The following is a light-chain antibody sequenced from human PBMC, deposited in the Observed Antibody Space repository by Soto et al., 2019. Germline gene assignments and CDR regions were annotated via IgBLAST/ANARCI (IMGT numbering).Light chain of an antibody. Sequence: DIVMTQSPDSLAVSLGERATINCKSSQSVLYSSNNKNYLAWYQQKPGQPPKLLIYWASTRESGVPDRISCSGSGTDFTLTISSLQAEDVAVYYCQQYYSIPPTFGGGTKVEIK. CDR1: QSVLYSSNNKNY. V-gene: IGKV4-1*01. CDR3: QQYYSIPPT. CDR2: WAS. J-gene: IGKJ4*01.